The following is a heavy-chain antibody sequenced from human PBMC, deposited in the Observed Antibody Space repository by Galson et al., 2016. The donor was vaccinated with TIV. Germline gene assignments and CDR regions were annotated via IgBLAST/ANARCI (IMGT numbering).Heavy chain of an antibody. D-gene: IGHD3-22*01. Sequence: PALVKPTQTLTLTCTFSGFSLNTDGMCVNWIRQPPGKALEWLARIDWDDDKSYSPSLKTRLTISKDTSKNQVVLTMTNVDLVDTATYYCARISGYYDSSGHYIPRSFDYWGQGSLVTVAS. CDR1: GFSLNTDGMC. CDR3: ARISGYYDSSGHYIPRSFDY. J-gene: IGHJ4*02. V-gene: IGHV2-70*11. CDR2: IDWDDDK.